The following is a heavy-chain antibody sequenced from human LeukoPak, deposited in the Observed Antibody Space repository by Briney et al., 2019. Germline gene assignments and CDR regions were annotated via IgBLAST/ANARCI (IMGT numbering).Heavy chain of an antibody. J-gene: IGHJ4*02. CDR1: GYTFTSYD. CDR3: AREGKGVWWDPLDY. Sequence: ASVKVSCKASGYTFTSYDVNRVRQATGQGLECMGWMNPNSGNTGYAQKFRGRVTMTRNTSIRTAYMELSSLRSEDTAVYYCAREGKGVWWDPLDYWGQGTLVTVSS. CDR2: MNPNSGNT. D-gene: IGHD2-8*02. V-gene: IGHV1-8*01.